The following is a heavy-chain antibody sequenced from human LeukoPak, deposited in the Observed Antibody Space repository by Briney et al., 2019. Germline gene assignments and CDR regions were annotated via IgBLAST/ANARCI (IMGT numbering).Heavy chain of an antibody. J-gene: IGHJ5*02. CDR1: GITVSQND. Sequence: PGGSLRLSCAASGITVSQNDMSWVRQAPGRGLEWVSLIYADGATHYADSVKGRFTISRDNSKNTVYLEMNSLRPEDTAVYFCARDRAGRKAWVEFDPWGQETLVTVSS. CDR2: IYADGAT. CDR3: ARDRAGRKAWVEFDP. V-gene: IGHV3-66*02. D-gene: IGHD3-10*01.